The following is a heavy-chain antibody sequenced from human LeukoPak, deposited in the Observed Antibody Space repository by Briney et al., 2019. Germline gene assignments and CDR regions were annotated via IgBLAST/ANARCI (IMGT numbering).Heavy chain of an antibody. CDR2: ISGSGGST. CDR3: AKVSLIVVVPAAMTH. D-gene: IGHD2-2*01. J-gene: IGHJ4*02. CDR1: GFTFSSYA. V-gene: IGHV3-23*01. Sequence: PGGSLRLSCAASGFTFSSYAMSWVRQAPGKGLEWVSAISGSGGSTYYADSVKGRFTISRDNSKNTLYLKMNSLRAEDTAVYYCAKVSLIVVVPAAMTHWGQGTLVTVSS.